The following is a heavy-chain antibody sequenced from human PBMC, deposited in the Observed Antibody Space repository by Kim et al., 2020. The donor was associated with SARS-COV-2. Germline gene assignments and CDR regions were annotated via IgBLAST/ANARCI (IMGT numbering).Heavy chain of an antibody. CDR3: ARHMGLRTVDNYFDP. J-gene: IGHJ5*02. CDR1: GVSIKITSYY. D-gene: IGHD4-17*01. V-gene: IGHV4-39*01. Sequence: SETLSLTCTVSGVSIKITSYYLAWIRQPPGKGLEWIGSIYYSGSTYYNESLKGRVTLSVDTSKNQFSLKVPSVTAADTAVYYCARHMGLRTVDNYFDPWGQGTLVTVSS. CDR2: IYYSGST.